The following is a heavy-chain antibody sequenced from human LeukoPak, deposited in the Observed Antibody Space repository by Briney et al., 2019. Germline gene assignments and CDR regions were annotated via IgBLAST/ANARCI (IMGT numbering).Heavy chain of an antibody. CDR2: ISSSSSYI. CDR3: AREMATITYYYYGMDV. D-gene: IGHD5-24*01. CDR1: GFSFKDYY. V-gene: IGHV3-21*01. J-gene: IGHJ6*02. Sequence: GGSLRLSCTASGFSFKDYYMDWVRQAPGKGLEWVSSISSSSSYIYYADSVKGRFTISRDNAKNSLYLQMNSLRAEDTAVYYCAREMATITYYYYGMDVWGQGTTVTVSS.